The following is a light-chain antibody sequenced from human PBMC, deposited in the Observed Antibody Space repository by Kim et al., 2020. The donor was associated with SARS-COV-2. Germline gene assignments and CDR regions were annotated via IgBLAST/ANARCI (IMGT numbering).Light chain of an antibody. J-gene: IGKJ2*01. Sequence: DIVITQSPDSLAVPLGERGTINCKSSQSVLYSSNNKNYLAWYQQKPGKPPKLLIYWASTRESVAPDRFSGSGSGTEFTLTISSLQAEDLAVYYCQQYYSTPYTFGQGTNLEI. CDR2: WAS. V-gene: IGKV4-1*01. CDR1: QSVLYSSNNKNY. CDR3: QQYYSTPYT.